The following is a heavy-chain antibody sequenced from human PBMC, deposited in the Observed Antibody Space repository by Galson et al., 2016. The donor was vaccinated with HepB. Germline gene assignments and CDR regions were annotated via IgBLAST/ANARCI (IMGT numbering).Heavy chain of an antibody. V-gene: IGHV3-33*06. J-gene: IGHJ4*02. D-gene: IGHD6-19*01. Sequence: GFTFRSYDMSWVRQAPGKGLEWVAVIWYDGSHEYYADSVKGRFTISRDNSKNTVYLQMNSLSAEDTAVYYCAKNSYSSAWYPDYWGQGTLVTVSS. CDR2: IWYDGSHE. CDR1: GFTFRSYD. CDR3: AKNSYSSAWYPDY.